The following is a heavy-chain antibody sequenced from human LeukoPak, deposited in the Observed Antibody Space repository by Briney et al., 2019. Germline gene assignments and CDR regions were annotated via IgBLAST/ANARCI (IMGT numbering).Heavy chain of an antibody. D-gene: IGHD2-2*01. CDR3: VSFYETY. Sequence: QTGGSLRLSCAASGFTFSSHWMHWVRQAPGKGLVWVSHINSDGSWTSYADSVKGRFTISKDNAKNTVYLQMNNLRAEDTAVYYCVSFYETYWGRGTLVTVSS. CDR2: INSDGSWT. V-gene: IGHV3-74*01. CDR1: GFTFSSHW. J-gene: IGHJ4*02.